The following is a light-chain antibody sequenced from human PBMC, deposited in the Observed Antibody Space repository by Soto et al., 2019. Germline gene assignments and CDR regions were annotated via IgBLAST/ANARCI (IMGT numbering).Light chain of an antibody. CDR3: QQSYKILT. V-gene: IGKV1-39*01. CDR1: DNIGSN. J-gene: IGKJ4*01. Sequence: DIQLTQSPASLSASVGYRVTITCRASDNIGSNLNWYQHQTGTAPKLLIYAASSLQGGVPSRFSGSGYGTQFTLTISGLQTEDFATYYCQQSYKILTFGGGTWVDI. CDR2: AAS.